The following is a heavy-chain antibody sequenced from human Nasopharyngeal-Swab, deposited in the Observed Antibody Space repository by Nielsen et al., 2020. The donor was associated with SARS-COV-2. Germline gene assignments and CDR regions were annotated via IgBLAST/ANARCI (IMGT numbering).Heavy chain of an antibody. CDR1: GGSISSSSYY. Sequence: GSLRLSCTVSGGSISSSSYYWGWIRQPPGKGLEWIGSTYYSGSTYYNPSLKSRVTISVDTSKNQFSLKLSSVTAADTAVYYCARVGPSSDYFDYWGQGTLVTVSS. CDR2: TYYSGST. CDR3: ARVGPSSDYFDY. D-gene: IGHD6-6*01. J-gene: IGHJ4*02. V-gene: IGHV4-39*01.